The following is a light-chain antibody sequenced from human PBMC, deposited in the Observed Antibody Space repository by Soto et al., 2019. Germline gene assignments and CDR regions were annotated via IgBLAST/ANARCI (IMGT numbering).Light chain of an antibody. J-gene: IGLJ2*01. CDR3: ALYVCSGTVV. Sequence: QTVVTQEPSFSVSPGGTVILTCGLTSGSVSTSYYPSWYQQSPGLAPRTLIYNTTTRSSGVPDRFSGSILGNKAALTITGAQSDDESDYLWALYVCSGTVVFGGGTKLTVL. CDR2: NTT. CDR1: SGSVSTSYY. V-gene: IGLV8-61*01.